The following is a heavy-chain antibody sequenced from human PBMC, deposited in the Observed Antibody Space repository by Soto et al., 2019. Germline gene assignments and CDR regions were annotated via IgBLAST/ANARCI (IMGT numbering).Heavy chain of an antibody. V-gene: IGHV5-10-1*01. D-gene: IGHD2-2*01. J-gene: IGHJ6*04. CDR3: ASLDIVVVPAAKANQQRYHYYYYGMDV. Sequence: PGESLKICCRGSGYSFTRYWISGVRQMPGKGLERKGRIDPSDSYTNYSPSFQGHVTISADKSITTAYLQWSSLKASDTAMYYCASLDIVVVPAAKANQQRYHYYYYGMDVWGKGTTGTVSS. CDR1: GYSFTRYW. CDR2: IDPSDSYT.